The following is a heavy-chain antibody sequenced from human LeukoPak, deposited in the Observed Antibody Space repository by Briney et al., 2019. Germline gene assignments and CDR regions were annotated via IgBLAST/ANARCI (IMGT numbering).Heavy chain of an antibody. V-gene: IGHV3-9*03. CDR2: ISWNSGSI. Sequence: GGSLRLSCAASGFTFDDYAVHWVRQAPGKGLEWVSGISWNSGSIGYADSVKGRFTISRDNAKNSLYLQMNSLRAEDMALYYCAKGAFSVVVPASDYWGQGTLVTVSS. CDR3: AKGAFSVVVPASDY. CDR1: GFTFDDYA. D-gene: IGHD2-2*01. J-gene: IGHJ4*02.